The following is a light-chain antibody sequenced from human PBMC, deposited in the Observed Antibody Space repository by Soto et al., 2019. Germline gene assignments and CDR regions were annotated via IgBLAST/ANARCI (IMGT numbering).Light chain of an antibody. CDR3: AAWDDSLNGLV. CDR2: SNN. Sequence: QSVLTQSPSASGTPGQRVTISCSGSSSNIGSNTVNWYQQPPGTAPKLLIYSNNQRPSGVPDRFSGSKSGTSASLAISGLQSEDEADYYCAAWDDSLNGLVFGGGTKVTVL. V-gene: IGLV1-44*01. CDR1: SSNIGSNT. J-gene: IGLJ2*01.